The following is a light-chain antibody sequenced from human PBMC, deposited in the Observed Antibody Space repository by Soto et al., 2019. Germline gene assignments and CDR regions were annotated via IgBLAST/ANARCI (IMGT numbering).Light chain of an antibody. CDR1: QSVRTK. CDR3: QQYNSWPPIT. CDR2: GAS. J-gene: IGKJ5*01. V-gene: IGKV3-15*01. Sequence: DIVMTPSPDPLYVSPGEGATLSCRASQSVRTKLAWYQQKAGQAPRLLIYGASTRATGIPDRFSGSGSGTEFTLTISSLQSEDFAVYYCQQYNSWPPITFGQGTQVEIK.